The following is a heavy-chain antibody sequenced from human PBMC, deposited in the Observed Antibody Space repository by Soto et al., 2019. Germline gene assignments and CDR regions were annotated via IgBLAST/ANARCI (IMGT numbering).Heavy chain of an antibody. J-gene: IGHJ3*02. CDR1: GDSVSSNSAD. Sequence: PSQTLSLTCAISGDSVSSNSADWNWIRQSPSRGLEWLGRTAYRSSWYNDYAESVKSRISINSDTSKSQFSLELNPVTPEDTAVYYCARSLAGALDIWGQGTMVTVSS. D-gene: IGHD6-19*01. CDR3: ARSLAGALDI. V-gene: IGHV6-1*01. CDR2: TAYRSSWYN.